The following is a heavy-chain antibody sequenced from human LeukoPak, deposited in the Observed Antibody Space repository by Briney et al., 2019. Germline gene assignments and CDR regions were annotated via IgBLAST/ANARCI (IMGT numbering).Heavy chain of an antibody. D-gene: IGHD4-11*01. V-gene: IGHV3-30*18. CDR2: ISHDGSHT. CDR1: GFTFSGFD. CDR3: VKDRADHYSFDS. Sequence: GGSLRLSCAASGFTFSGFDMYWVRQAPGKGLEWVAVISHDGSHTQHADSVKGRFTISRDNSKRTLYLQMNSLRPEDTAVYFCVKDRADHYSFDSWGQGTLATVSS. J-gene: IGHJ4*02.